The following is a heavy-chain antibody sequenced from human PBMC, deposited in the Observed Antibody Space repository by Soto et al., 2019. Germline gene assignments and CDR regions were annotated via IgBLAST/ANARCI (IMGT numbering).Heavy chain of an antibody. D-gene: IGHD3-16*01. V-gene: IGHV4-39*01. CDR3: ARQSLVASRSRLAWFDP. Sequence: SETLSLTCTVSYASLSTSSSYWGWVRQPPGEGLQWIGSIHYTGTTYYNASLNSRVTLAVDTTNNQFSLKLTSVTAADTATYYCARQSLVASRSRLAWFDPWGRGALVTVS. CDR1: YASLSTSSSY. CDR2: IHYTGTT. J-gene: IGHJ5*02.